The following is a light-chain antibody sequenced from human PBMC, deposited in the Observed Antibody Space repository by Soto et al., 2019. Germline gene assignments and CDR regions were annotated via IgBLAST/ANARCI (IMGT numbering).Light chain of an antibody. V-gene: IGLV1-40*01. CDR1: SSNIGAGYD. CDR2: ANN. CDR3: QSYDSSLSGSGV. J-gene: IGLJ3*02. Sequence: QSVLTQPPSVSGAPGQRVTISCSGSSSNIGAGYDVHWYQQLPGTAPKLLISANNIRPSGVSDRFSGSKSGTSASLAITGLQAEYEADYYCQSYDSSLSGSGVFGGGTKLTVL.